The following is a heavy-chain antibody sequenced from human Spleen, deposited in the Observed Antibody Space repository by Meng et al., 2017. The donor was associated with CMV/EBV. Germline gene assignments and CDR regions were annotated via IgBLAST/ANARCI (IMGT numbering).Heavy chain of an antibody. Sequence: GYYWSWIRQHPGKGLEWIGYIYYSGSTYYNPSLKSRVTISVDTSKNQFSLKLSSVTAADTAVYYCARGISYDFWSGYYKSDGWFDPWGQGTLVTVSS. CDR3: ARGISYDFWSGYYKSDGWFDP. CDR1: GYY. D-gene: IGHD3-3*01. J-gene: IGHJ5*02. V-gene: IGHV4-31*02. CDR2: IYYSGST.